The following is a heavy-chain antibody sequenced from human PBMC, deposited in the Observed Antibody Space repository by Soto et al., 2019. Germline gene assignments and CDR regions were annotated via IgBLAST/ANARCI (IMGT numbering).Heavy chain of an antibody. Sequence: GGSLRLSCAASGFTFSSYAMHWVRQAPGKGLEWVAVISYDGSNKYYADSVKGRFTISRDNSKNTLYLQMNSLRAEDTAVYYCASLGFPYDFWSGYYSDYWGQGTLVTVSS. V-gene: IGHV3-30-3*01. D-gene: IGHD3-3*01. CDR1: GFTFSSYA. J-gene: IGHJ4*02. CDR2: ISYDGSNK. CDR3: ASLGFPYDFWSGYYSDY.